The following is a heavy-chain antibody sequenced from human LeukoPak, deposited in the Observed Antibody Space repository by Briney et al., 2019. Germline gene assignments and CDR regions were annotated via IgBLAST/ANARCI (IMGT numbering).Heavy chain of an antibody. CDR1: GFTFSDFP. V-gene: IGHV3-23*01. J-gene: IGHJ4*02. Sequence: GGSLRLSCAASGFTFSDFPMIWVRQAPGKGLEWVSTIFPSSVEIHYADSVKGRFTISRDNAKGTLYLQMSSLRAEDTAVYYCTGHHQAYSRTYWGQGTLVTVSS. CDR3: TGHHQAYSRTY. D-gene: IGHD4-11*01. CDR2: IFPSSVEI.